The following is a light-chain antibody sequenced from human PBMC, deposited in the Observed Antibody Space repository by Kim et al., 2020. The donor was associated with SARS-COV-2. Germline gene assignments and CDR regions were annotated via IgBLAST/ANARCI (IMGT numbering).Light chain of an antibody. CDR1: SLRNYY. V-gene: IGLV3-19*01. CDR2: GKN. J-gene: IGLJ2*01. CDR3: YSRDSSTNQLV. Sequence: SSELTQDPAVSVALGQTVRITCQGDSLRNYYASWYQQKPGQAPVVVIYGKNNRLSGIPDRFSGSTSGNTASLTITGAQAEDEAVYYCYSRDSSTNQLVFGGGTQLTVL.